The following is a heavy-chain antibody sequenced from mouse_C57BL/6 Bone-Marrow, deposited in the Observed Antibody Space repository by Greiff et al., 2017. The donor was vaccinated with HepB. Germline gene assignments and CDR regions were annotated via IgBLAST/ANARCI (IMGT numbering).Heavy chain of an antibody. Sequence: VQLQQPGAELVMPGASVKLSCKASGYTFTSYWMHWVKQRPGQGLEWIGEIDPSDSYTNYNQKFKGKSTLTVDKSSSTADMQLSSLTSEDSAVYYCASRAFDYWGQGTTLTVSS. V-gene: IGHV1-69*01. CDR3: ASRAFDY. J-gene: IGHJ2*01. D-gene: IGHD3-1*01. CDR1: GYTFTSYW. CDR2: IDPSDSYT.